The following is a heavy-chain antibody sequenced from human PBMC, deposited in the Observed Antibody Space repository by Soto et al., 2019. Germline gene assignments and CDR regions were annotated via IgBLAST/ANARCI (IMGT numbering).Heavy chain of an antibody. D-gene: IGHD4-17*01. CDR2: IYSGGST. Sequence: SLRLSCAASGFTVSSNHMRWVRQAPGKGLEWVSVIYSGGSTYYADPVKGRFTISRDNSKNTLYLQMNSLRAEDTAVYYCARDRTHGDRKGYFDYWGLGXLVTVSS. CDR1: GFTVSSNH. J-gene: IGHJ4*02. V-gene: IGHV3-66*01. CDR3: ARDRTHGDRKGYFDY.